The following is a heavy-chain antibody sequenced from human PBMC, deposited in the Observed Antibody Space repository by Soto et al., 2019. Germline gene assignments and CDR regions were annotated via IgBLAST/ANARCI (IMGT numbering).Heavy chain of an antibody. V-gene: IGHV3-30*18. Sequence: PGGSLILSCAASGFTFSSYCMHWVRQAPGKGLEWVAVISYDGSNKYYADSVKGRFTISRDNSKNTLYLQMNSLRAEDTAVYYCAKDNCLSLSGGSCYFDYWGQGTLVTVSS. CDR3: AKDNCLSLSGGSCYFDY. CDR1: GFTFSSYC. CDR2: ISYDGSNK. J-gene: IGHJ4*02. D-gene: IGHD2-15*01.